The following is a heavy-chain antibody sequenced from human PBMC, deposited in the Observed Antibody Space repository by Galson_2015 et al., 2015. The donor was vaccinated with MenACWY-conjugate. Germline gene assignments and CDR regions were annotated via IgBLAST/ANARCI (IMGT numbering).Heavy chain of an antibody. V-gene: IGHV3-30*18. CDR2: ISYDGSNK. D-gene: IGHD3-10*01. J-gene: IGHJ4*02. CDR3: AQSYGSGSYYEGPFDY. Sequence: LRLSCAASGFTFSSYGMHWVRQAPGKGLEWVAVISYDGSNKYYADSVKGRFTISRDNSKNTLYLQMNSLRAEDTAVYYCAQSYGSGSYYEGPFDYWGQGTLVTVSS. CDR1: GFTFSSYG.